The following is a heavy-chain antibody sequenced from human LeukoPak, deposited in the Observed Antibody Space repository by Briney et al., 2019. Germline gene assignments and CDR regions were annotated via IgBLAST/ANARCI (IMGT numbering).Heavy chain of an antibody. V-gene: IGHV6-1*01. D-gene: IGHD6-19*01. CDR1: GDSGSSNSSD. J-gene: IGHJ4*02. CDR3: ARDTGYSSGRYGDNTGTASYFDY. Sequence: SKSVSLTLTISGDSGSSNSSDWSWIRQSPSRGLEWMGRTYYRCRWNYNYAVTVKSRITLNPDTSKNQFSLQLNTVTPEDTAVYYGARDTGYSSGRYGDNTGTASYFDYWGQGTMVTVSS. CDR2: TYYRCRWNY.